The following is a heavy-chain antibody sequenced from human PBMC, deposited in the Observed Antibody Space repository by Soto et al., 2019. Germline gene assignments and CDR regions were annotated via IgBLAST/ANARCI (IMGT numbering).Heavy chain of an antibody. Sequence: EVQLVESGGGLVQPGGSLRRSCAASGFTVSSSDMSWVRQAPGKGLEWVSVIYSGGGTYYADSVKGRFTISRDNSKNTLYLQMNSLRDEDTAVYYCVRSFFCSGGSCYSISSHWGQGTLVTVSS. CDR1: GFTVSSSD. V-gene: IGHV3-66*01. D-gene: IGHD2-15*01. CDR3: VRSFFCSGGSCYSISSH. J-gene: IGHJ4*02. CDR2: IYSGGGT.